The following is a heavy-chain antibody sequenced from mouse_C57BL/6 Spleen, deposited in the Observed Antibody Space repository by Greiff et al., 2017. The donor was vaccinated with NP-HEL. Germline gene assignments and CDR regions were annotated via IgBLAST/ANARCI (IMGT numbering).Heavy chain of an antibody. J-gene: IGHJ4*01. CDR1: GYTFTNYW. CDR2: IYPGGGYT. CDR3: ARFDEGYAMDY. V-gene: IGHV1-63*01. Sequence: VKLMESGAELVRPGTSVKMSCKASGYTFTNYWIGWAKQRPGHGLEWIGDIYPGGGYTNYNEKFKGKATLTADKSSSTAYMQFSSLTSEDSAIYYCARFDEGYAMDYWGQGTSVTVSS.